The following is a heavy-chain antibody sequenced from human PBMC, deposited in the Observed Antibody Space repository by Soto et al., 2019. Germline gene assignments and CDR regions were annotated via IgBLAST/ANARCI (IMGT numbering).Heavy chain of an antibody. J-gene: IGHJ4*02. CDR3: ARAISDY. Sequence: ASVKVSCKASGYTFTSYAMHWVRQAPGQRLEWMGWINAGNGNTKYSQNFQGRVTLTRDTSASTAYMDLSSLRSEDTSIYYCARAISDYWGQGTLVTVSS. D-gene: IGHD5-12*01. V-gene: IGHV1-3*01. CDR2: INAGNGNT. CDR1: GYTFTSYA.